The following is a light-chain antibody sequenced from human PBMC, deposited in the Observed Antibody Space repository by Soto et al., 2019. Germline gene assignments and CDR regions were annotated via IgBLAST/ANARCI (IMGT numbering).Light chain of an antibody. CDR2: SDN. CDR3: AAWDDSLNGPVV. J-gene: IGLJ2*01. CDR1: YSNIGGKT. Sequence: QSVLTQPPSASGTPGPRVTISCSGSYSNIGGKTVNWYQQLPGAAPRLLIYSDNQRPSGVPDRCSGSKSATSASLAISGLQADDEANEYCAAWDDSLNGPVVFGGGTKLTVL. V-gene: IGLV1-44*01.